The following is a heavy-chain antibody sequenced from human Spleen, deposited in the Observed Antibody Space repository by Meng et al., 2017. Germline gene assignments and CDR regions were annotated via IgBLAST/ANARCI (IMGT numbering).Heavy chain of an antibody. J-gene: IGHJ4*02. CDR1: GFTFNYYA. D-gene: IGHD3-10*01. CDR2: ISYGGGST. Sequence: GESLKISCAASGFTFNYYAMSWVRQAPGKGLEWVSSISYGGGSTYYADSVKGRFAISRHNSKNTLYLQMNSLRAEDTALYYCAKYSYGLGDYLDYWGQGALVTVSS. CDR3: AKYSYGLGDYLDY. V-gene: IGHV3-23*01.